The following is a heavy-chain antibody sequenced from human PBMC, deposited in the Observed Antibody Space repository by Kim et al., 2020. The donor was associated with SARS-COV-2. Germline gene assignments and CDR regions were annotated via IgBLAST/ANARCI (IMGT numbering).Heavy chain of an antibody. Sequence: SETLSLTCTVSGGSISSGVYYWIWIRQHPGKGLEWIGYIYYSGSTYYNPSLKSRVTISVDTSKNQFSLKLSSVTAADTAVYYCARAPGQWLAGGDYWFDPWGQGTLVTVSS. D-gene: IGHD6-19*01. V-gene: IGHV4-31*03. CDR2: IYYSGST. CDR3: ARAPGQWLAGGDYWFDP. J-gene: IGHJ5*02. CDR1: GGSISSGVYY.